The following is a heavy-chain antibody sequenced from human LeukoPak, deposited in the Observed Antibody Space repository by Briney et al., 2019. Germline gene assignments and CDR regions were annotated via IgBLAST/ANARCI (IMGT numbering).Heavy chain of an antibody. Sequence: SETLSLTCTVSGGSISSSSYYWGWIRQPPGKGLEWIGSIYYSGSTNYNPSLKSRVTISVDKSKNQFSLKLSSVTAADTAVYYCARNYGSGSSFDHWGQGTLVTVSS. CDR1: GGSISSSSYY. CDR3: ARNYGSGSSFDH. V-gene: IGHV4-39*07. J-gene: IGHJ4*02. CDR2: IYYSGST. D-gene: IGHD3-10*01.